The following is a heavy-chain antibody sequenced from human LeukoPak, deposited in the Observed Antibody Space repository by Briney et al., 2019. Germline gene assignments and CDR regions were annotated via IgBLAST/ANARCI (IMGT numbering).Heavy chain of an antibody. J-gene: IGHJ6*03. CDR1: GFTFSSYS. V-gene: IGHV3-21*01. CDR3: ARDKCRVVPGLCYYMDV. Sequence: PGGSLRLSCAASGFTFSSYSMNLVRQAPGKGLEWVSSISSSSSYIYYADSVKGRFTISRDNAKNSLYLQMNSLRAEDTAVYYCARDKCRVVPGLCYYMDVWGKGTTVTVSS. D-gene: IGHD2-15*01. CDR2: ISSSSSYI.